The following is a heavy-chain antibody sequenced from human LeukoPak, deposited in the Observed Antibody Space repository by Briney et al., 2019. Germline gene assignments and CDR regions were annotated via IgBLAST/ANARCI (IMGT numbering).Heavy chain of an antibody. CDR3: AKEPYYDFGSGYSYDAFDI. CDR1: GFTFSSHA. J-gene: IGHJ3*02. CDR2: ISGSGGST. V-gene: IGHV3-23*01. Sequence: GGSLRVSCAAPGFTFSSHAMSRVPQAPGKGLGWVSAISGSGGSTYYADSVKGGFTISRDNSKTTLYLKMNSLRVKDTAVYYCAKEPYYDFGSGYSYDAFDIWGQGTMVTVSS. D-gene: IGHD3-3*01.